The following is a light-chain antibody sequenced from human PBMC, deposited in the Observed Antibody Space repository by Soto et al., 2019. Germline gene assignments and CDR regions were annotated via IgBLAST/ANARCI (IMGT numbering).Light chain of an antibody. CDR1: SSNIGGNS. CDR3: GSWDSSLSAYV. Sequence: QSVMTQPPSVSAAPGQRVTLSCPGSSSNIGGNSVSWYQQLPGTAPKLLIYDDDKRPSGIPARFSGPKSGTSATLGITGFQTGDEAEYYCGSWDSSLSAYVFGTGTKLTVL. V-gene: IGLV1-51*01. CDR2: DDD. J-gene: IGLJ1*01.